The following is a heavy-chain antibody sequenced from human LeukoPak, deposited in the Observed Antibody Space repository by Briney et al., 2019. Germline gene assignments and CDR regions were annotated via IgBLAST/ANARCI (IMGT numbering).Heavy chain of an antibody. D-gene: IGHD6-13*01. Sequence: SETLSLTCTVSGGSISSSSYYWGWIRQPPGKGLEWIGSIHYSGSTYYNPSLKSRVTISVDTSKNQFSLKLSSVTAADTAVYYCARDDWQQYIDYWGQGTLVTVSS. J-gene: IGHJ4*02. V-gene: IGHV4-39*07. CDR1: GGSISSSSYY. CDR2: IHYSGST. CDR3: ARDDWQQYIDY.